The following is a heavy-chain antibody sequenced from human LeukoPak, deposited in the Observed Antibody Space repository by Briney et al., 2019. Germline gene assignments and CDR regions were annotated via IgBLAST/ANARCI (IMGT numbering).Heavy chain of an antibody. Sequence: RWASVKVSCKTSGYTFTEYSINWVRQAPGQGLEWMGWINPNSGGTNYAQKFQGRVTMTRDTSISTAYMELSRLRSDDTAVYYYARGGSSGWYERSRYYFDYWGQGTLVTVSS. D-gene: IGHD6-19*01. CDR2: INPNSGGT. CDR1: GYTFTEYS. J-gene: IGHJ4*02. CDR3: ARGGSSGWYERSRYYFDY. V-gene: IGHV1-2*02.